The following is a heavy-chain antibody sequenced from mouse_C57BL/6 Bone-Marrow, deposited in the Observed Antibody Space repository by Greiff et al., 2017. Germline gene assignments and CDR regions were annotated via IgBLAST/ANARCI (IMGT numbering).Heavy chain of an antibody. CDR2: ISDGGSYT. CDR3: ARAPDGYYDAMDY. CDR1: GFTFSSYA. V-gene: IGHV5-4*03. Sequence: EVKVVESGGGLVKPGGSLKLSCAASGFTFSSYAMSWVRQTPEKRLEWVATISDGGSYTYYPDNVKGRFTISRDNAKNNLYLQMSQLKSEDTAMYYCARAPDGYYDAMDYWGQGTSVTVSS. D-gene: IGHD2-3*01. J-gene: IGHJ4*01.